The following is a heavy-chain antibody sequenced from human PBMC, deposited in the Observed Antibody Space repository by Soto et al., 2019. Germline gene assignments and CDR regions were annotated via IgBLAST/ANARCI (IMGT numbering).Heavy chain of an antibody. CDR1: GFTFDDYG. J-gene: IGHJ4*01. D-gene: IGHD3-22*01. V-gene: IGHV3-23*01. Sequence: GGSLRLSCAASGFTFDDYGMSWVRQAPGKGLEWVSAISGSGGSTYYADSVKGRFTISRDNSKNTLYLQMNSLRAEDTAVYYCAKESYYYDSSGYYYLPLAYWGQGTLVTVSS. CDR3: AKESYYYDSSGYYYLPLAY. CDR2: ISGSGGST.